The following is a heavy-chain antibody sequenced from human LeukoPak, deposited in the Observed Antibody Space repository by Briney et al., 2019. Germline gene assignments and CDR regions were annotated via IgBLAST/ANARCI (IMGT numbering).Heavy chain of an antibody. CDR2: ISGSGGST. V-gene: IGHV3-23*01. CDR3: ANGGYYYDSSGYWYANYFDY. D-gene: IGHD3-22*01. CDR1: GFTFSSYA. Sequence: GGSLRLSCAASGFTFSSYAMSWVRQAPGKGLEWVSAISGSGGSTYYADSVKGRFTISRDNSKNTLYLQMNSLRAEDTAVYYCANGGYYYDSSGYWYANYFDYWGQGTLVTVSS. J-gene: IGHJ4*02.